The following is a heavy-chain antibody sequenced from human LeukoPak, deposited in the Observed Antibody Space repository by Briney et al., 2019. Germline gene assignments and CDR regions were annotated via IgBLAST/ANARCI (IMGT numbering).Heavy chain of an antibody. CDR2: ISGSGRYT. CDR1: GFTFSNYA. D-gene: IGHD3-9*01. Sequence: PGGSLRLSCAASGFTFSNYAMNWVRQAPGKGLEWVSGISGSGRYTYYADSVKGRFTISRDKSKNTLYLQVNSLRAEDTAVYYCAKGDYDISTDHYKGRFDYWGQGTLVTVSS. CDR3: AKGDYDISTDHYKGRFDY. J-gene: IGHJ4*02. V-gene: IGHV3-23*01.